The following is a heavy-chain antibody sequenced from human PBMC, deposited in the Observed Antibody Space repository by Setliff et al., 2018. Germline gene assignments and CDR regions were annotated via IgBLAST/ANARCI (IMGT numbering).Heavy chain of an antibody. CDR3: ARVYGENDLPDI. CDR1: GGSITSHSYY. V-gene: IGHV4-39*07. Sequence: PSETLSLTCTVSGGSITSHSYYWAWIRQPPGKGLEWTGSIYYDGRTFSHPSLRSRVTVSEDTSKNQFSLKLTSVTAADTAMYYCARVYGENDLPDIWGQGTMVTVSS. J-gene: IGHJ3*02. CDR2: IYYDGRT. D-gene: IGHD4-17*01.